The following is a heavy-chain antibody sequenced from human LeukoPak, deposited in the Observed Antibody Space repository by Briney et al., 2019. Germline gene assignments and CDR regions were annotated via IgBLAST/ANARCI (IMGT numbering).Heavy chain of an antibody. CDR2: IYYSGSA. CDR1: GGSISSYY. V-gene: IGHV4-59*12. Sequence: SETLSLTCTVSGGSISSYYWSWIRQPPGKGLEWIGYIYYSGSAIYSPSLKSRVTISVDTSKNQFSLKLSSVTAADTAVYYCARSITIFGVVIGNYYGMDVWGQGTTVTVSS. CDR3: ARSITIFGVVIGNYYGMDV. D-gene: IGHD3-3*01. J-gene: IGHJ6*02.